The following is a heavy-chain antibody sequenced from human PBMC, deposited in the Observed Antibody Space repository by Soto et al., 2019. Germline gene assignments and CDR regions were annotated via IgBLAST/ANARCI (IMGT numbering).Heavy chain of an antibody. V-gene: IGHV4-4*02. D-gene: IGHD1-7*01. CDR1: GGSFTSNNW. J-gene: IGHJ4*02. Sequence: SETLSLTGADSGGSFTSNNWWTWVRQPPGQGLEWIGEIYRTGSTNYNPSLKSRVTISLDKSENQFSLKVTSLTAADTAVYYCASRDPGTSVDYWGQGTLVTVSS. CDR3: ASRDPGTSVDY. CDR2: IYRTGST.